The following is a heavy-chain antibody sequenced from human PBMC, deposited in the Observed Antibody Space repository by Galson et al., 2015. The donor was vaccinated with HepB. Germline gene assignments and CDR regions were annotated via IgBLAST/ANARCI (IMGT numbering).Heavy chain of an antibody. CDR1: GGTFSSYA. J-gene: IGHJ6*02. Sequence: SVKVSCKASGGTFSSYAISWVRQAPGQGLEWMGGIIPIFGTANYAQKFQGRVTITADESTSTAYMELSSLRSEDTAVYYCAVSPGRYCSSTSCYIGWAMRYYYSYYGMDVWGQGTTVTVSS. D-gene: IGHD2-2*02. CDR2: IIPIFGTA. V-gene: IGHV1-69*13. CDR3: AVSPGRYCSSTSCYIGWAMRYYYSYYGMDV.